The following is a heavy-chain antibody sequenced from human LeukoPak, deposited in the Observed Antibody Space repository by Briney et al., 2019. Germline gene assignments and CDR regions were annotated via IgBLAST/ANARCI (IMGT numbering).Heavy chain of an antibody. CDR3: AKEGARWEWFDP. Sequence: GGSLRLSCAASGFTFSSYAMSWVRQTPGKGLEWVSAISGSGGSTYYADSEKGRFTISRDNSKNTLYLQMNSLRVEDTAVYYCAKEGARWEWFDPWGQGTLVTVSS. V-gene: IGHV3-23*01. J-gene: IGHJ5*02. D-gene: IGHD1-26*01. CDR2: ISGSGGST. CDR1: GFTFSSYA.